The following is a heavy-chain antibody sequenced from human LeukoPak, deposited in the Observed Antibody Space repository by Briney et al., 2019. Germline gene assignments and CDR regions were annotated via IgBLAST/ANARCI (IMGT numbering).Heavy chain of an antibody. Sequence: AGGSLRLSCAASGFTFSSYSMNWVRQAPGKGLEWVSSISSSSSYIYYADSVKGRFTISRDNAKNSLYLQMNSLRAEDTAVYYCARVLPGWYYFDYWGQGTLVTVSS. J-gene: IGHJ4*02. CDR2: ISSSSSYI. CDR1: GFTFSSYS. D-gene: IGHD2-15*01. V-gene: IGHV3-21*01. CDR3: ARVLPGWYYFDY.